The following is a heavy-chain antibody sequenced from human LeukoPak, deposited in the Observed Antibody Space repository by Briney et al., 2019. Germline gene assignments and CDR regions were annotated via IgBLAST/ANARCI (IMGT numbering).Heavy chain of an antibody. CDR3: ARGPGITIFGVVTNYGMDV. Sequence: GRSLRLSCAASGFIFTSYGMHWVRQAPGKGLEWVSSISSSSSYIYYADSVKGRFTISRDNAKNSLYLQMNSLRAEDTAVYYCARGPGITIFGVVTNYGMDVWGQGTTVTVSS. CDR1: GFIFTSYG. J-gene: IGHJ6*02. CDR2: ISSSSSYI. D-gene: IGHD3-3*01. V-gene: IGHV3-21*01.